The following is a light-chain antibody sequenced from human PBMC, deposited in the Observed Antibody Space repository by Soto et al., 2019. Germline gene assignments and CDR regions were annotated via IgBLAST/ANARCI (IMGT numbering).Light chain of an antibody. V-gene: IGKV1-5*03. Sequence: DIQMTQSPPTLSASVGDRVTITCRDSQSISSWLAWYQQKPGKAPKLLIYKASSLESGVPSRFSGSGSGTEFTLTISSLQPDDFATYYCQQYNSYWTFGQGTKVDIK. CDR3: QQYNSYWT. CDR1: QSISSW. CDR2: KAS. J-gene: IGKJ1*01.